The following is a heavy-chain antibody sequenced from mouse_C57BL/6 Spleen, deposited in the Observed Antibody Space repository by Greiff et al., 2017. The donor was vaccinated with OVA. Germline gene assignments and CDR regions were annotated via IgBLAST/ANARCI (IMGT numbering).Heavy chain of an antibody. Sequence: EVQLVESGEGLVKPGGSLKLSCAASGFTFSSYAMSWVRQTPEKRLEWVAYISSGGDYIYYADTVKGRFTISRDNARNTLYLQISSLKSEDTAMYYCTRPIYYGYDDYAMDYWGQGTSVTVSS. CDR2: ISSGGDYI. V-gene: IGHV5-9-1*02. J-gene: IGHJ4*01. D-gene: IGHD2-2*01. CDR1: GFTFSSYA. CDR3: TRPIYYGYDDYAMDY.